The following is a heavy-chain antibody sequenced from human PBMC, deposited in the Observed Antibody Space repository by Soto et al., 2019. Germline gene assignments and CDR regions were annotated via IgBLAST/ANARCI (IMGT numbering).Heavy chain of an antibody. J-gene: IGHJ4*02. Sequence: QVQMVQSAPEVKKPAASVKISFKASEQTITGHFIQWVRQAPGRGLERMEWIKPKGDGNKYAQHFQGRITVTRDTSINRCYMELRALTSDDTAVYYCASVPLSYTNCDHLEHWGQGTLVTVSS. V-gene: IGHV1-2*02. CDR2: IKPKGDGN. CDR3: ASVPLSYTNCDHLEH. CDR1: EQTITGHF. D-gene: IGHD2-21*01.